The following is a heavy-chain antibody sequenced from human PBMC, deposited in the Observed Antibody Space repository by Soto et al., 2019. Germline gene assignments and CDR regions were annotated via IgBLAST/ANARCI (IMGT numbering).Heavy chain of an antibody. CDR2: RNPNSGKA. V-gene: IGHV1-8*01. CDR1: GYTFTSYD. J-gene: IGHJ2*01. D-gene: IGHD2-15*01. CDR3: ARGLVVVSATYGYFDL. Sequence: QVQLVQSGAEVKKPGASVKVSCKASGYTFTSYDINWVRQAAGQGLEGIGWRNPNSGKAVDAQKFQGRVTMAGNTSISTAYMALSSLRSDDTAVYFCARGLVVVSATYGYFDLWGRGTRVTVSS.